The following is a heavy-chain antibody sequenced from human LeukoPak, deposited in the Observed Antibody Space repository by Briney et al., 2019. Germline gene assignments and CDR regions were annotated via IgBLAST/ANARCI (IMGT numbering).Heavy chain of an antibody. Sequence: GGSLRLSCAASGFIFRRNGMHWVRQVPGKGLEWVALIWYDGSKTYYADSVKGRFTISRDNSRNTLFLQMNSLRAEDTAVYYCARDQIVGATKGMDYWGQGTLVTVSS. V-gene: IGHV3-33*01. CDR1: GFIFRRNG. CDR2: IWYDGSKT. J-gene: IGHJ4*02. D-gene: IGHD1-26*01. CDR3: ARDQIVGATKGMDY.